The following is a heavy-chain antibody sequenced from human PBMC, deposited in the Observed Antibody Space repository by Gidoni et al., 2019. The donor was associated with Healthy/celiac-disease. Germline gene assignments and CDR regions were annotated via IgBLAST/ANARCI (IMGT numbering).Heavy chain of an antibody. D-gene: IGHD6-13*01. CDR1: GYSFTNYW. CDR2: IDPSDYYT. CDR3: ARLSGSSWYGNYYYMDV. J-gene: IGHJ6*03. V-gene: IGHV5-10-1*03. Sequence: EVQLVQSGAEVKKPGESLRISCEGSGYSFTNYWISWVRQMPGKGLEWMGKIDPSDYYTNYSPYFQGHVTISADKSISTAYLQWSSLKASDTAMYYCARLSGSSWYGNYYYMDVWGKGTTVTVPS.